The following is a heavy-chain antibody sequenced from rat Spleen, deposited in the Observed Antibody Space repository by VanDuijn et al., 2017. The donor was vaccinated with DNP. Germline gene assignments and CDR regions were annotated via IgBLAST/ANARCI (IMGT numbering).Heavy chain of an antibody. D-gene: IGHD1-12*02. CDR1: GFTFSNYG. V-gene: IGHV5-34*01. CDR3: AGWSPFDY. CDR2: ISSTSSFI. Sequence: EVQLVESGGGLVQPGRSLKLSCLASGFTFSNYGMNWIRPAPGKGLEWISSISSTSSFISYADTVRGRLTISRENAKNTLFLQMTSLRSEDTALYYCAGWSPFDYWGQGVMVTVSS. J-gene: IGHJ2*01.